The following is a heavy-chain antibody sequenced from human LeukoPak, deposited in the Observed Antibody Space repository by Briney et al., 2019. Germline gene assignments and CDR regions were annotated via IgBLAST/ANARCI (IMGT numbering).Heavy chain of an antibody. Sequence: PGGSLRLSCAASGFTFSSYSMNWVRQAPGKGLEWVSSISSSSSYIHYADSVKGRFTISRDNAKNSLYLQMNSLRAEDTAVYYCARDPLDTAMEIDYWGQGTLVTVSS. CDR2: ISSSSSYI. J-gene: IGHJ4*02. CDR1: GFTFSSYS. CDR3: ARDPLDTAMEIDY. D-gene: IGHD5-18*01. V-gene: IGHV3-21*01.